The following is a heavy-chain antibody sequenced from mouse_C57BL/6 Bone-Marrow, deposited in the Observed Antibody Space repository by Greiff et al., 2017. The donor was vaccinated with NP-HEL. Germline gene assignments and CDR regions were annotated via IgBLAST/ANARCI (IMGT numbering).Heavy chain of an antibody. D-gene: IGHD2-4*01. CDR3: AIKVYYDYWYFDV. V-gene: IGHV1-74*01. Sequence: QVQLQQPGAELVKPGASVKVSCKASGYTFTSYWMHWVKQRPGQGLEWIGRIHPSDSDTNYNQKFKGKATLTVDKFSSTAYMQLSSLTSEDSAVYYCAIKVYYDYWYFDVWGTGTTVTVSS. CDR2: IHPSDSDT. J-gene: IGHJ1*03. CDR1: GYTFTSYW.